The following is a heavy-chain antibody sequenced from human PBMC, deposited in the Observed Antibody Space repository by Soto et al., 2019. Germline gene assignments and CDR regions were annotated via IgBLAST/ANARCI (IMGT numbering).Heavy chain of an antibody. V-gene: IGHV1-69*01. CDR3: AREDYYGSGSYYWFDP. Sequence: QVQLVQSGAGVKKPGSSVKVSCKASGGTFSSYAISWVRQAPGQGLEWMGGIIPIFGTANYAQKFQGRVTITADESTSTAYMELSSLRSEDTAVYYCAREDYYGSGSYYWFDPWGQGTLVTVSS. CDR2: IIPIFGTA. J-gene: IGHJ5*02. CDR1: GGTFSSYA. D-gene: IGHD3-10*01.